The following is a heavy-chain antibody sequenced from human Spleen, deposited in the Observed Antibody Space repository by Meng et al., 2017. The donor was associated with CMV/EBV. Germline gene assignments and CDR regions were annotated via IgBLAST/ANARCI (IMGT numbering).Heavy chain of an antibody. D-gene: IGHD2-21*01. CDR2: IRYDGSYK. CDR1: GFIFSNYG. Sequence: GGSLRFSCAASGFIFSNYGMYWVRQAPGKGLEWVAFIRYDGSYKEYVDFVKGRFTISRDNSKNLLNLQMNGLRAEDSAVYYCALCGGALSGHHYYYGLDVWGQGTTVTVSS. J-gene: IGHJ6*02. V-gene: IGHV3-30*02. CDR3: ALCGGALSGHHYYYGLDV.